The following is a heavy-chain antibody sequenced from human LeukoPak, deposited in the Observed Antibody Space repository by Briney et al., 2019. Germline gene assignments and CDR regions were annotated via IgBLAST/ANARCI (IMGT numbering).Heavy chain of an antibody. J-gene: IGHJ4*02. Sequence: GSLRLLCSASGFTFSSYWMSWVRPAPGKGLEWVAKIKQDGSEKHYVDSVKGRFTISRDNAKNSLYLQMNSLRAEDTAVYYCATGVRSSSWYGFDYWGQGTLVTVSS. CDR2: IKQDGSEK. CDR1: GFTFSSYW. V-gene: IGHV3-7*01. CDR3: ATGVRSSSWYGFDY. D-gene: IGHD6-13*01.